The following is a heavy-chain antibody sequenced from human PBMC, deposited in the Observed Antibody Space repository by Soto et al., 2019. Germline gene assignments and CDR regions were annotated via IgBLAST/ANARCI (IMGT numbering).Heavy chain of an antibody. D-gene: IGHD6-13*01. V-gene: IGHV2-5*02. Sequence: QITLKESGRTLVKPTQTLTLTFTFSGFSPSTGGVGVGWFRQPPGKALEWAALLYWDDYKRHSPSLKSRLTITKHTHKHQVVLTMTNMDPVDTATYYCAHRLVSSRWDNFGYWGQGTLVNVSS. CDR1: GFSPSTGGVG. CDR2: LYWDDYK. CDR3: AHRLVSSRWDNFGY. J-gene: IGHJ4*02.